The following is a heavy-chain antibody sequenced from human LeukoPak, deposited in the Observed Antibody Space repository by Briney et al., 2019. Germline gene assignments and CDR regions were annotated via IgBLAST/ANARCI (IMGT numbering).Heavy chain of an antibody. CDR2: IRYDGSNK. V-gene: IGHV3-30*02. CDR3: AKDGNYYDSSGYYDEDY. D-gene: IGHD3-22*01. J-gene: IGHJ4*02. Sequence: GGSLRLSCAASGFTFSSYGMHWVRQAPGKGLEWVAFIRYDGSNKYYADSVKGRFTISRDNYKNTLYLQMNSLRAEDTAVYYCAKDGNYYDSSGYYDEDYWGQGTLVTVSS. CDR1: GFTFSSYG.